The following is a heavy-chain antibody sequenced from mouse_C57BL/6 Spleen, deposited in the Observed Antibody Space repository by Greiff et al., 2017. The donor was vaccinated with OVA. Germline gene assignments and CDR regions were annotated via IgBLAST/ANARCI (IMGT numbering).Heavy chain of an antibody. Sequence: EVQGVESGGDLVKPGGSLKLSCAASGFTFSSYGMSWVRQTPDKRLEWVATISSGGSYTYYPDSVKGRFTISRDNAKNTLYLQMSSLKSEDTAMYYCASITTVVPYYFDYWGQGTTLTVSS. J-gene: IGHJ2*01. CDR2: ISSGGSYT. V-gene: IGHV5-6*01. D-gene: IGHD1-1*01. CDR1: GFTFSSYG. CDR3: ASITTVVPYYFDY.